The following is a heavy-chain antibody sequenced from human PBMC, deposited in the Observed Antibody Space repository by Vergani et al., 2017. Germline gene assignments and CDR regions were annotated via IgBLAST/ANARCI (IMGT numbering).Heavy chain of an antibody. J-gene: IGHJ4*02. Sequence: EVQLVETGGGLIQPGGSLRLSCAASGFTFSSYAMSWVRQAPGKGLEWVSAISGSGGSTYYADSVKGRFTISRDNSKNTLYLQMNSLRAEDTAVYYCAKEEALRSPQRYCSGGSCYYFDYWGQGTLVTVSS. CDR1: GFTFSSYA. CDR2: ISGSGGST. D-gene: IGHD2-15*01. V-gene: IGHV3-23*04. CDR3: AKEEALRSPQRYCSGGSCYYFDY.